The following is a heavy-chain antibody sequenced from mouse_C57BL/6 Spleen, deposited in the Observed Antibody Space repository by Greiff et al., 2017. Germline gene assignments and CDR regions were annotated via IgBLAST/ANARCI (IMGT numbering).Heavy chain of an antibody. CDR1: GSPSTDHE. V-gene: IGHV1-15*01. CDR2: MDPVTGGT. CDR3: TVRYFDY. J-gene: IGHJ2*01. Sequence: QAQLKELGAALVRPGAPWTLSSKALGSPSTDHEMHWGKQTPVDGLEWIGAMDPVTGGTADNQKFQGKAILTADKSSSTAYMELRSLTYDDSAVYYCTVRYFDYWGQGTTLTVSS.